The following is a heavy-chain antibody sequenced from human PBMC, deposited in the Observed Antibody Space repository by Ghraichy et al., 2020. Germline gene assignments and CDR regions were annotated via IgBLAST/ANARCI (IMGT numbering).Heavy chain of an antibody. Sequence: GGSLRLSCAASGFTFSNFEMNWVRQAPGKGLEWVSYIRTSGSTIYYADSVKGRFTISRDNAKNSLYLQMNSLRAEDTAVYYCARGNWNYAQNFDYWGQGTLVTVSS. D-gene: IGHD1-7*01. CDR3: ARGNWNYAQNFDY. J-gene: IGHJ4*02. CDR1: GFTFSNFE. CDR2: IRTSGSTI. V-gene: IGHV3-48*03.